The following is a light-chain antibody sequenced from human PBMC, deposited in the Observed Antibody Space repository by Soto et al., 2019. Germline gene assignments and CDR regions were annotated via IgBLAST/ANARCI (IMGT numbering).Light chain of an antibody. CDR2: GAS. CDR1: QSVTTN. Sequence: EIVMTQSPATLSVSPGERATFSARASQSVTTNLAWYQQKPGQAPRLLIYGASTRATGIPARFSGSGSGTEFTLTISSLQSEDFALYYCQQYNNWPPYTFGQGTKLEIK. CDR3: QQYNNWPPYT. J-gene: IGKJ2*01. V-gene: IGKV3-15*01.